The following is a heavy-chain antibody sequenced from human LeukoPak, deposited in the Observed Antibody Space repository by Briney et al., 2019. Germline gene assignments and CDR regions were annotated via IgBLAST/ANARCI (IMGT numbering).Heavy chain of an antibody. J-gene: IGHJ4*02. Sequence: PSETLSLTCAVYGGSFSGYYWSWIRQPPGKGLEWIGEINHSGSTNYNPSLKSRVTISVDTSKNQFSLKLSSVTAADTAVYYCARFRYYGSGSYSKTFDYWGQGTLVTVSS. CDR2: INHSGST. D-gene: IGHD3-10*01. V-gene: IGHV4-34*01. CDR1: GGSFSGYY. CDR3: ARFRYYGSGSYSKTFDY.